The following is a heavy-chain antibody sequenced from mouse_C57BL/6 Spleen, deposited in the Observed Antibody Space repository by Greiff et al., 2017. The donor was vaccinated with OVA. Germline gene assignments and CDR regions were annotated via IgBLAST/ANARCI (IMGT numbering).Heavy chain of an antibody. CDR1: GFTFSSYG. Sequence: EVQRVESGGDLVKPGGSLKLSCAASGFTFSSYGMSWVRQTPDNRLEWVATISSGGSYTYYPDSVKGRFTISRDNAKNTLYLQMSSLKSEDTAMYYCARPYYDYDDYAMDYWGQGTSVTVSS. D-gene: IGHD2-4*01. J-gene: IGHJ4*01. CDR3: ARPYYDYDDYAMDY. CDR2: ISSGGSYT. V-gene: IGHV5-6*01.